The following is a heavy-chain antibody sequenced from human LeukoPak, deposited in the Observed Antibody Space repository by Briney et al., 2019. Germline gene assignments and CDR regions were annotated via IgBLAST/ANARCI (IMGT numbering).Heavy chain of an antibody. CDR1: GFTFSSHA. V-gene: IGHV3-23*01. J-gene: IGHJ4*02. Sequence: GGSLRLSCAASGFTFSSHAMSWVRQAPGKGLEWVSGISSSGDITYYADSVRGRFTISRDNSKSSLYLQMNSLRAEDTAVYYCYGGNSHEGGYWGQGTLVTVSS. D-gene: IGHD4-23*01. CDR2: ISSSGDIT. CDR3: YGGNSHEGGY.